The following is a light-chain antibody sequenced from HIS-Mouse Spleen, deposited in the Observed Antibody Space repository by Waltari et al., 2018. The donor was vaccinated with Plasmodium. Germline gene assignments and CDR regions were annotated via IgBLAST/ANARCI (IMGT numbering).Light chain of an antibody. J-gene: IGKJ3*01. CDR1: QSISSY. CDR2: AAS. V-gene: IGKV1-39*01. Sequence: DIQMTQSPSSLSASVGDRVPIPCRASQSISSYLNWYQQKPGKAPTLLIYAASSLQSGVPSRFSGSGSGTDFTLTISSLQPEDFATYDCQQSYSTPPFTSGPGTKVDIK. CDR3: QQSYSTPPFT.